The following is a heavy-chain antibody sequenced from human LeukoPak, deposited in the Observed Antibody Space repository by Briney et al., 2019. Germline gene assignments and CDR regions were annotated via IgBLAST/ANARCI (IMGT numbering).Heavy chain of an antibody. D-gene: IGHD3-22*01. V-gene: IGHV4-34*01. CDR2: INHSGST. CDR3: ARQKYDSSGYYQPMGYYYGMDV. J-gene: IGHJ6*02. CDR1: GGSFSGYY. Sequence: SETLSLTCAVYGGSFSGYYWSWIRQPPGKGLEWIGEINHSGSTNYNPSLKSRVTISVDTSKNQFSLKLSSVTAADTAVYYCARQKYDSSGYYQPMGYYYGMDVWGQGTTVTVSS.